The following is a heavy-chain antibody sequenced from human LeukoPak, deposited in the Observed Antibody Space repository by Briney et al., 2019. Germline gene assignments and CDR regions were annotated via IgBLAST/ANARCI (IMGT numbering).Heavy chain of an antibody. D-gene: IGHD5-18*01. Sequence: ASVKVSCKASGYTFTGYYMHWVRQAPGQGLEWMGWINPNSGGTNYAQKFQGRVTMTRDTSISTAYMELSRLRSDDTAVYYCARGRKYTSGYRVTELGSGYSDYWGQGTLVTASS. CDR1: GYTFTGYY. CDR2: INPNSGGT. J-gene: IGHJ4*02. CDR3: ARGRKYTSGYRVTELGSGYSDY. V-gene: IGHV1-2*02.